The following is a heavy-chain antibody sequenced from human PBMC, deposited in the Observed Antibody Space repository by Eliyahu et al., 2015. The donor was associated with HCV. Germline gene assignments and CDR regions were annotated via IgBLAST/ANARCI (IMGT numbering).Heavy chain of an antibody. V-gene: IGHV3-48*01. CDR2: ISSTSAVI. Sequence: EAQLEESGGRLVQPGGSXXXSCTAXGFPFSSYNXNWVRQAPGKGLEWISSISSTSAVIYYADSVKGRVTISRDNAKNSLYLQMTSLRAEDTGIYYCVGEPEGSFDYWGQGTLVTVSS. CDR1: GFPFSSYN. J-gene: IGHJ4*02. CDR3: VGEPEGSFDY.